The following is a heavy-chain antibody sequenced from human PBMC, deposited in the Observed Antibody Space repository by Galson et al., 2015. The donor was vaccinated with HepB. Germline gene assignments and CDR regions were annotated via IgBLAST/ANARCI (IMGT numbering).Heavy chain of an antibody. V-gene: IGHV5-51*01. CDR3: ARPPYS. Sequence: AEVKKPGESLKISCKGSGYTFTTSWIGWVRQVPGKGLEWMGIIYPSDSDTRYSPSFQGQVTISADRSINTAYLQWSSLKASDSAMYYCARPPYSWGQGTLVTVSS. CDR1: GYTFTTSW. D-gene: IGHD3-10*01. J-gene: IGHJ5*02. CDR2: IYPSDSDT.